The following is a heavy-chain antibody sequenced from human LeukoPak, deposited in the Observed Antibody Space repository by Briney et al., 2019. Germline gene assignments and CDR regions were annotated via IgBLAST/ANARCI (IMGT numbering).Heavy chain of an antibody. CDR2: INPGGSSI. D-gene: IGHD4-23*01. CDR1: GFTFSSYW. CDR3: AKDQGQAVVPRRFDY. V-gene: IGHV3-74*01. Sequence: PGRSLRLSCAASGFTFSSYWMHWVRQVPGKGLVWVARINPGGSSITYADSVKGRFTISRDNAKNMLYLQMNSLRAEDTAIYYCAKDQGQAVVPRRFDYWGQGTLVTVSS. J-gene: IGHJ4*02.